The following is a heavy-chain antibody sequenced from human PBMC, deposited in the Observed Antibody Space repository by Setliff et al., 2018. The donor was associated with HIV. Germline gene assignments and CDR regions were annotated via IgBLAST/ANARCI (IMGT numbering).Heavy chain of an antibody. D-gene: IGHD3-3*01. V-gene: IGHV5-51*01. Sequence: PGESLKISCKGSGYSFTSYWIAWLRQMPGKGLEWVGLIWPDDSDTIYNPSFQGQVTLSADKSITTVYLQFNSLEAPDTAIYYCARLSKYYDFWTPNYWGQGTLVTVSS. CDR1: GYSFTSYW. CDR2: IWPDDSDT. J-gene: IGHJ4*02. CDR3: ARLSKYYDFWTPNY.